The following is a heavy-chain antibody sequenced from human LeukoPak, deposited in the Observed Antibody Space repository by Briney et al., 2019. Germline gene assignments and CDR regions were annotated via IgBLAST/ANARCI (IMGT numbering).Heavy chain of an antibody. CDR2: ISSSSSYI. Sequence: GGSLRLSCAASGFTFSSYSMNWFRQAPGKGLEWVSSISSSSSYIYYADSVKGRFTISRDNAKNSLYLQMNSLRAEDTAVYYCARDLSSSTSCYSNWGQGTLVTVSS. CDR3: ARDLSSSTSCYSN. V-gene: IGHV3-21*01. CDR1: GFTFSSYS. D-gene: IGHD2-2*01. J-gene: IGHJ4*02.